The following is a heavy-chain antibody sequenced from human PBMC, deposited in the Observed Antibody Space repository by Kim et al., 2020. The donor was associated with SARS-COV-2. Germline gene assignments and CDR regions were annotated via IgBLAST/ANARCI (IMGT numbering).Heavy chain of an antibody. J-gene: IGHJ6*03. D-gene: IGHD3-16*01. CDR2: IYSSGIV. V-gene: IGHV4-59*01. CDR3: ARANYGYSYAPYYMDV. CDR1: GGAITSDY. Sequence: SETLSLTCNVSGGAITSDYWAWIRQPPGKGLEWIGYIYSSGIVTYNPSLQRRVTISRDTSKNQVSLKLISVTAADTAVYFCARANYGYSYAPYYMDVWG.